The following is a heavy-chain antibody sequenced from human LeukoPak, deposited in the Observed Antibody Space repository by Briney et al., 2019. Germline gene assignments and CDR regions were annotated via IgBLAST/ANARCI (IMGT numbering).Heavy chain of an antibody. Sequence: GGSLRLSCAASGFTFSSYSMNWVRQAPGKGPEWVSSISSSSSYIYYADSVKGRFTISRDNAKNSLYLQMNSLRAEDTAVYYCARGGDASYYFDYWGQGTLVTVSS. V-gene: IGHV3-21*01. J-gene: IGHJ4*02. CDR1: GFTFSSYS. CDR2: ISSSSSYI. CDR3: ARGGDASYYFDY. D-gene: IGHD6-25*01.